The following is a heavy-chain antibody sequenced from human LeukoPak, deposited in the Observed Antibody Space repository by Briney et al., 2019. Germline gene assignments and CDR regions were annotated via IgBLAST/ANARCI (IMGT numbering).Heavy chain of an antibody. D-gene: IGHD5-12*01. Sequence: SDTLSLTCAVSGYSISSSNWWGWIRQPPGKGLEWIGYIYYSGCTYYNPSLKSRVTMSVDTSKNQFSLKLSSVTAVDTAVYYCARTRYSGYDTAIDYWGQGTLVTVSS. CDR3: ARTRYSGYDTAIDY. V-gene: IGHV4-28*01. J-gene: IGHJ4*02. CDR2: IYYSGCT. CDR1: GYSISSSNW.